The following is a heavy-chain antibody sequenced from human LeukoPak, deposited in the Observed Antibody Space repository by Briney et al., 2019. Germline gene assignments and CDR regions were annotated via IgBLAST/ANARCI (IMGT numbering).Heavy chain of an antibody. CDR3: ARGGQGDGYSADEAFDF. J-gene: IGHJ3*01. Sequence: SETLSLTCTVSGGSIRSSYYYWGWIRQPPGKGLEWIGSIYDSGSTYYNPSLKSRVTISVDTSKNQLSLQLNSVTPEDTAVYYCARGGQGDGYSADEAFDFWGQGTMVTVSS. CDR1: GGSIRSSYYY. V-gene: IGHV4-39*01. CDR2: IYDSGST. D-gene: IGHD5-24*01.